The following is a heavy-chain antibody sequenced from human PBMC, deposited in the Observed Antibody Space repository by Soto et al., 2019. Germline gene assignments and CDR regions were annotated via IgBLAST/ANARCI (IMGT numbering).Heavy chain of an antibody. Sequence: PSETLSLTCAVYGGSFSGYYWSWIRQPPGQGLEWIGEINHSGSTNYNPSLKSRVTISVDTSKNQFSLKLSSVTAADTAVYYCARHRRDGYTNLYYYYGMDVWGQGTTVTV. CDR3: ARHRRDGYTNLYYYYGMDV. D-gene: IGHD5-12*01. J-gene: IGHJ6*02. V-gene: IGHV4-34*01. CDR2: INHSGST. CDR1: GGSFSGYY.